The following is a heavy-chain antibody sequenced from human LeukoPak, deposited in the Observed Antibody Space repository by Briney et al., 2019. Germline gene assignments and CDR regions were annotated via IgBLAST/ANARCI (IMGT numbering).Heavy chain of an antibody. CDR1: GGSISSYY. Sequence: SETLSLTCTVSGGSISSYYWSWIRRSPGKGLEWIGYIYYSGSTNYNPSLKSRVSISVDTSKNQFSLKLSSVTAADTAVYYCARGLGTGSWVWGQGTLVTVSS. V-gene: IGHV4-59*01. D-gene: IGHD6-13*01. CDR3: ARGLGTGSWV. J-gene: IGHJ4*02. CDR2: IYYSGST.